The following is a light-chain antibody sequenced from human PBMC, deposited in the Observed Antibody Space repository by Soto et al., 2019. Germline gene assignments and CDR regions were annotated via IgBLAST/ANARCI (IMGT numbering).Light chain of an antibody. J-gene: IGKJ2*01. Sequence: DIQMTQSPSTLSGSVGDRVTITCRASQTISSWLAWYQQKPGKAPNLLIYKTSTLQRGVPSRFSGSGSGTEFTLTISSLQPHDFATYYCQQYESHPMYTFGQGTKVDIK. CDR1: QTISSW. CDR3: QQYESHPMYT. CDR2: KTS. V-gene: IGKV1-5*03.